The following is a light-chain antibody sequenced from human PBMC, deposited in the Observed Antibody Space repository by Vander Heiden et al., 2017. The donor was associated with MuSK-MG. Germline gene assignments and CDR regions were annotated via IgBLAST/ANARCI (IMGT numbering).Light chain of an antibody. V-gene: IGLV7-46*01. CDR3: LLSYTGARV. J-gene: IGLJ3*02. Sequence: QAVVTQEPSLTVSPGGTVPLTCCSTPGAVTSGHYPYWFQQKPGQAPRTLMYDTDNKHSWTPARFSGSLLGGRAALTLSGAQPEDEAEYYCLLSYTGARVFGGGTKLTVL. CDR2: DTD. CDR1: PGAVTSGHY.